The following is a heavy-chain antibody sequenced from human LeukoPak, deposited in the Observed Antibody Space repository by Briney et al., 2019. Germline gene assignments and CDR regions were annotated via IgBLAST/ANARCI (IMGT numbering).Heavy chain of an antibody. CDR3: ARGSGSYSFLDY. D-gene: IGHD1-26*01. Sequence: GASVKVSCRASGYTFISYGISWERQAPGQGLEWMGWISATNANTNNEQNFQGRVTMTTDTSTSTAYMELRSLRSDDTAVYYCARGSGSYSFLDYWGQGTLVTVSS. CDR1: GYTFISYG. CDR2: ISATNANT. V-gene: IGHV1-18*01. J-gene: IGHJ4*02.